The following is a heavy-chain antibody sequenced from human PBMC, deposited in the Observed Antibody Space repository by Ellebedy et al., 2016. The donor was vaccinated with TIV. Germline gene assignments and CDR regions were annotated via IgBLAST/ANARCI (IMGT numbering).Heavy chain of an antibody. D-gene: IGHD4-23*01. CDR1: GGSFSGYY. CDR2: IYSDGTT. Sequence: PSETLSLTCAVYGGSFSGYYWSWVRQAPGKGLEWVSLIYSDGTTYYADSVKGRFIISRDNSKNTLYLHMNSLRVEDAAVYYCARDPLVATPQGTYYYYGLDVWGQGTTVTVSS. V-gene: IGHV3-66*01. CDR3: ARDPLVATPQGTYYYYGLDV. J-gene: IGHJ6*02.